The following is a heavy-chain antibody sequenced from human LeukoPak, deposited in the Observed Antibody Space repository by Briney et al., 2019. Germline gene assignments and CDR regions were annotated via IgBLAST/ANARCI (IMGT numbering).Heavy chain of an antibody. J-gene: IGHJ3*02. CDR3: ARGLHIGAFDI. CDR2: IYTNENT. D-gene: IGHD2-21*01. V-gene: IGHV4-4*07. CDR1: GGSISIYY. Sequence: SETLSLTCTVSGGSISIYYWNWIRQPAGKGLEWIGRIYTNENTFFNPSLKSRVTMSVDTSKNQFSLQLTSVTAADTAVYYCARGLHIGAFDIWGQGTMVTVSS.